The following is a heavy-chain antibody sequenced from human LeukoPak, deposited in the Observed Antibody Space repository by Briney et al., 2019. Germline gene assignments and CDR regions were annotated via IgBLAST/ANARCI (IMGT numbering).Heavy chain of an antibody. Sequence: PGGSLRLSCAASGFTFSSYAMSWVRQAPGKGLEWVSAISGSGGSTYYADSVKGRFTISRDNAKNSLYLQMNSLRAEDTALYYCAKDFGPGYGSGSYCDYWGQGTLVTVSS. CDR2: ISGSGGST. J-gene: IGHJ4*02. V-gene: IGHV3-23*01. CDR3: AKDFGPGYGSGSYCDY. D-gene: IGHD3-10*01. CDR1: GFTFSSYA.